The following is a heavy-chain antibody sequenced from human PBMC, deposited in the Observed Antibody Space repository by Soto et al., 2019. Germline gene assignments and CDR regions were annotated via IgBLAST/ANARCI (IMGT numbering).Heavy chain of an antibody. D-gene: IGHD6-13*01. V-gene: IGHV1-18*01. J-gene: IGHJ4*02. Sequence: ASVKVSCKASGYTFTSYGLSWVRQAPGQGLEWMGWISAYNGNTNYAQKLQGRVTMTTDTSTTTAYMEVRSLRSDDTAVYYCAGDAAVGTNDYWGQGTLVTVSS. CDR1: GYTFTSYG. CDR3: AGDAAVGTNDY. CDR2: ISAYNGNT.